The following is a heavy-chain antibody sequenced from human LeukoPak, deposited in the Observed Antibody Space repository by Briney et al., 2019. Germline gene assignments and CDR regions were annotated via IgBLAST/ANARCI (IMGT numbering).Heavy chain of an antibody. CDR2: INHSGST. CDR1: GGSFSGYY. V-gene: IGHV4-34*01. D-gene: IGHD5-18*01. J-gene: IGHJ4*02. Sequence: SETLSLTCAVYGGSFSGYYWGWIRQPPGKGLEWIGEINHSGSTNYNPSLKSRVTIPVDTSKNQFSLKLSSVTAADTAVYYCARGYRRGYSYGLDDYWGQGTLVTVSS. CDR3: ARGYRRGYSYGLDDY.